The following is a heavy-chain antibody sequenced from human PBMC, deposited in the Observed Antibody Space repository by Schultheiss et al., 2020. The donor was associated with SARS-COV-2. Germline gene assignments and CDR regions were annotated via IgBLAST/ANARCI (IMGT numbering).Heavy chain of an antibody. CDR3: ARGDYLWGSYGHLSFFYALDV. CDR1: GYTFTGYY. CDR2: INLNTGAT. V-gene: IGHV1-2*02. Sequence: ASVKVSCKASGYTFTGYYMHWVRQAPGQGLEWMGWINLNTGATNYAQKFQGRVTMTRDTSISTASMELSRLRSDDTALYYCARGDYLWGSYGHLSFFYALDVWGQGTTVTVSS. J-gene: IGHJ6*02. D-gene: IGHD3-16*01.